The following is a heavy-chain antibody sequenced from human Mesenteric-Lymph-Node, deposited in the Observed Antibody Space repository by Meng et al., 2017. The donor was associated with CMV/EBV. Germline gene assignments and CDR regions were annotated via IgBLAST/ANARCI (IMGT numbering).Heavy chain of an antibody. V-gene: IGHV3-21*01. D-gene: IGHD3/OR15-3a*01. CDR3: ARAEGVDSTGAFDI. CDR1: GFTFNSYS. J-gene: IGHJ3*02. CDR2: ISSASVYA. Sequence: GESLKISCAASGFTFNSYSMTWVRQAPGKGLEWVSSISSASVYAYYADSVKGRFTISRDNAKNSLYLQMSSLRAEDTALYYCARAEGVDSTGAFDIWGQGTMVTVSS.